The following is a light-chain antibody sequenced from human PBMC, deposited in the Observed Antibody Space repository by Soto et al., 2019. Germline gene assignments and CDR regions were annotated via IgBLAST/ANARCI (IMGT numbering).Light chain of an antibody. CDR2: GAS. J-gene: IGKJ5*01. CDR1: QSVDSNY. Sequence: EIVLTQSPGTLSLSPGEEATLSCRASQSVDSNYLAWYQQKPGQTPRLIIYGASGRADGIPHRFSGSGFGTDFTLTISKVEPEDFAVYYCQQYGTPRSVTFGQGARLENK. V-gene: IGKV3-20*01. CDR3: QQYGTPRSVT.